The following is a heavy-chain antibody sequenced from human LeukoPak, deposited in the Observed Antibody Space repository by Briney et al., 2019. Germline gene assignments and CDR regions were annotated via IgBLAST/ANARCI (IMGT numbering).Heavy chain of an antibody. Sequence: PGGSLRLSCAASGFTFSSYEMNWVRQAPGKGLEWVSYISSSGSTIYYADSVKGRFTISRDNAKNSLYLQMNSLRAEDTAVYYCARDNWSGIALYFDFWGQGILVTVSS. CDR3: ARDNWSGIALYFDF. J-gene: IGHJ4*02. V-gene: IGHV3-48*03. CDR1: GFTFSSYE. CDR2: ISSSGSTI. D-gene: IGHD6-13*01.